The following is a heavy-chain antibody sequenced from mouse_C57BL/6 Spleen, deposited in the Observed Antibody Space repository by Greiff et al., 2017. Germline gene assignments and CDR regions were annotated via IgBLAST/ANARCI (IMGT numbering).Heavy chain of an antibody. Sequence: QVHVKQSGAELVKPGASVKISCKASGYAFSSYWMNWVKQRPGKGLEWIGQIYPGDGDTNYNGKFKGKATLTADKSSSTAYMQLSSLTSEDSAVYFCARPPYDHAMDYWGQGTSVTVSS. V-gene: IGHV1-80*01. CDR1: GYAFSSYW. CDR2: IYPGDGDT. CDR3: ARPPYDHAMDY. D-gene: IGHD2-3*01. J-gene: IGHJ4*01.